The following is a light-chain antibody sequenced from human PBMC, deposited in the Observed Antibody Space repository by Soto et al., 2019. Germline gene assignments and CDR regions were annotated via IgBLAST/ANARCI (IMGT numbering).Light chain of an antibody. V-gene: IGKV3-20*01. CDR2: DES. J-gene: IGKJ4*01. CDR3: QQFSSYPLT. CDR1: QTIRNNY. Sequence: EFVLTQSPGTLSLSPGERATLSCRASQTIRNNYLAWYQQKPGQAPRLVIYDESSRATGIPDRLRGGGSGTDFNLTISRLEPEDFAVYYCQQFSSYPLTCGGGTKVDIK.